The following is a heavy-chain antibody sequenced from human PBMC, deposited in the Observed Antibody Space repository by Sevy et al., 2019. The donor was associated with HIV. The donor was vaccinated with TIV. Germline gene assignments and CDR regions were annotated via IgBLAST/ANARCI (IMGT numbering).Heavy chain of an antibody. D-gene: IGHD2-15*01. Sequence: SEPLSLTCTVSGGSINTYYWSWIRQPPGKGLEWIGYIYDSGSTKSSPSLTSRVTISIDTSKNQFSLMLTSVTAADTAVYYCGRGSLNCSGGSCYYYTMDVWGQGTTVTVSS. CDR3: GRGSLNCSGGSCYYYTMDV. CDR2: IYDSGST. CDR1: GGSINTYY. J-gene: IGHJ6*02. V-gene: IGHV4-59*01.